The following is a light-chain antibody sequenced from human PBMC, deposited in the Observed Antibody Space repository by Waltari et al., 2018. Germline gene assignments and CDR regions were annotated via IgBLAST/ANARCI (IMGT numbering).Light chain of an antibody. CDR3: CSYAGSSTFSV. V-gene: IGLV2-23*02. Sequence: QSALTQPASVSGSPGQSITISCTGTSIDVGSYNLVSWYQHHPGKAPKRMIFEVSKRPSGVSNRFSGSKSGRTASLTISGLQAEDEADYYCCSYAGSSTFSVFGIGTKVTVL. CDR2: EVS. CDR1: SIDVGSYNL. J-gene: IGLJ1*01.